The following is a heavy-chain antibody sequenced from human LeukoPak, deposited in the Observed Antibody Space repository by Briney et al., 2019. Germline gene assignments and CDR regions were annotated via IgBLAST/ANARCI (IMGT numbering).Heavy chain of an antibody. CDR1: GGSISSGDYY. CDR3: ARASYGSGITAFDI. V-gene: IGHV4-30-4*08. D-gene: IGHD3-10*01. CDR2: IYYSGST. Sequence: SQTLSLTCTVSGGSISSGDYYWSWIRQPPGKGLEWIGYIYYSGSTYYNPSLKSRVTISVDTSKNQFSLKLSSVTAADTAVYYCARASYGSGITAFDIWDQGTMVTVSS. J-gene: IGHJ3*02.